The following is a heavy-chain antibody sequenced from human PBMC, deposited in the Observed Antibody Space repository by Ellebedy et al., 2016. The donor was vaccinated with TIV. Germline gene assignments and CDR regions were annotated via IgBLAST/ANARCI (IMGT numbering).Heavy chain of an antibody. D-gene: IGHD1-26*01. CDR1: GFTVSSYQ. CDR3: ARDYYGSLEY. J-gene: IGHJ4*02. Sequence: GESLKISCAASGFTVSSYQMSWVRQAPGKGLECLSFIYGADTTYYVDSVKGRFTISRDNSKNTLYLQMDSLRAEDTAVYYCARDYYGSLEYWGQGTLVTVSS. CDR2: IYGADTT. V-gene: IGHV3-53*01.